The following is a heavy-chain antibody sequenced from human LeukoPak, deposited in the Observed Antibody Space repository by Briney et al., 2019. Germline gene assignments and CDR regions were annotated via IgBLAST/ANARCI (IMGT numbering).Heavy chain of an antibody. CDR1: GFTFSSDW. J-gene: IGHJ4*02. Sequence: GGSLRLSCADSGFTFSSDWMSWGRQAPGKGLEWVAKINQDGSERYYADSVKGRFTISRDNAKNSLSLEMNSLRAEDTAVYYCARDRWDLDYWGQGTLVTVSS. V-gene: IGHV3-7*01. CDR2: INQDGSER. CDR3: ARDRWDLDY. D-gene: IGHD1-26*01.